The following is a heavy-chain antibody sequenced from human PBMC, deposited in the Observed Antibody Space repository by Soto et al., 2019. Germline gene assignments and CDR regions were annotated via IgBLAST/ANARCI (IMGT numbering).Heavy chain of an antibody. CDR3: AKVAIFGVVIVHDQYFDY. CDR1: GFTFSSYA. J-gene: IGHJ4*02. Sequence: GGSLRLSCAASGFTFSSYAMSWVRQAPGKGLEWVSAISGSGGSTYYADSVKGRFTISRDNSKNTLYLQMNSLRAEDTAVYYCAKVAIFGVVIVHDQYFDYWGQGTLVTVSS. D-gene: IGHD3-3*01. V-gene: IGHV3-23*01. CDR2: ISGSGGST.